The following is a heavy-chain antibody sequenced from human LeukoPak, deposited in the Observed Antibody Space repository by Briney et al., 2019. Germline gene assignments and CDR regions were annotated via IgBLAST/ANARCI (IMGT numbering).Heavy chain of an antibody. CDR3: ASYHHRDFGDYYGMDV. CDR2: INPSGGST. V-gene: IGHV1-46*04. J-gene: IGHJ6*02. CDR1: GYTFTTYY. Sequence: ASVKVSCKASGYTFTTYYMHWVRQAPGQGLEWMGIINPSGGSTRYAQKLQGRATMTRDTSTSTVYMELSSLISEDTAVYYCASYHHRDFGDYYGMDVWGQGTTVTASS. D-gene: IGHD4-17*01.